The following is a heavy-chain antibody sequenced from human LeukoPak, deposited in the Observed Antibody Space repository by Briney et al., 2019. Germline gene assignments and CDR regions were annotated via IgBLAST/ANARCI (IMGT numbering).Heavy chain of an antibody. CDR3: ARGRIYFDS. V-gene: IGHV3-7*01. CDR2: TKEDGNEK. Sequence: GGSLSLSCSSSGFTFNKYWMTWVRQAPGKGLEWVANTKEDGNEKYFVDSVRGRFTISRDNVKNSLYLQMDSLRVDDTAVYYCARGRIYFDSWGQGTLVTVS. J-gene: IGHJ4*02. CDR1: GFTFNKYW.